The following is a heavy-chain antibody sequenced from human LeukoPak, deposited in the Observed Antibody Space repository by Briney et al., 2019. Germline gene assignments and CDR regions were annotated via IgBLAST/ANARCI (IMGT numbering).Heavy chain of an antibody. CDR1: GFTFSRYG. Sequence: GRSLRLSCAASGFTFSRYGMHWVRQAPGKGLEWVAVIWYDGSNKYYADSVKGRFTISRDNSKNTLYLQMNSLRAEDTAVYYCARDPKNYDSSGYLDYWGQGTLVTVSS. D-gene: IGHD3-22*01. CDR2: IWYDGSNK. J-gene: IGHJ4*02. V-gene: IGHV3-33*01. CDR3: ARDPKNYDSSGYLDY.